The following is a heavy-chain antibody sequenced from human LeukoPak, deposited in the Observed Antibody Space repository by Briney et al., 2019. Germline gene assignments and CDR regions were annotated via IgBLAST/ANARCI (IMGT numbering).Heavy chain of an antibody. CDR1: GGSISNYY. Sequence: SETLSLTCTVSGGSISNYYWSWIRQPPGKGLEWIGYIYYSGSTNYNPSLKSRVTISVDTSKNQFSLKLRSVTAADTAVYYCARSPVFWSGYYPYYFDYWGQGTLVTVSS. CDR2: IYYSGST. J-gene: IGHJ4*02. CDR3: ARSPVFWSGYYPYYFDY. D-gene: IGHD3-3*01. V-gene: IGHV4-59*01.